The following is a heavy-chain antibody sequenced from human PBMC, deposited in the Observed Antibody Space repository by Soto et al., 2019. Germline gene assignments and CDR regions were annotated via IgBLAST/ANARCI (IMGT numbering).Heavy chain of an antibody. D-gene: IGHD6-6*01. CDR3: AKDRGYSSSPFDY. J-gene: IGHJ4*02. V-gene: IGHV3-23*01. Sequence: EVQLLESGGGLVQPGGSLRLSCAASGFTFTSYAMSWVRQAPGKGLEWVSAISGSGGSTYYADSVKGRFTIPRDNSKNTLYLQMNSLRAEDTAVYYCAKDRGYSSSPFDYWGQGTLVTVSS. CDR1: GFTFTSYA. CDR2: ISGSGGST.